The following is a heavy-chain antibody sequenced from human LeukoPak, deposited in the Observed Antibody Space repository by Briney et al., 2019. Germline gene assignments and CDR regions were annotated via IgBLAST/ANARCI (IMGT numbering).Heavy chain of an antibody. D-gene: IGHD2-21*02. Sequence: ASVKLSCKVSGYTFTDYYMHWVRQAPGKGLEWMGLVYHEDGETIYAEKFKGRVTITADTSTDTAYMELSSLRSEDTAVYYCATESTLAYCGGDCYSFRDNPNWFDPWGQGTLVTVSS. CDR2: VYHEDGET. V-gene: IGHV1-69-2*01. CDR3: ATESTLAYCGGDCYSFRDNPNWFDP. J-gene: IGHJ5*02. CDR1: GYTFTDYY.